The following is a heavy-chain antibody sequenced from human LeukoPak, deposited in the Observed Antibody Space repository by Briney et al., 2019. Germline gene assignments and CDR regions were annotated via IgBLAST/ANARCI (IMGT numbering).Heavy chain of an antibody. D-gene: IGHD5-12*01. CDR3: ARAYSGYNYGY. CDR1: GFTFSTYW. J-gene: IGHJ4*02. CDR2: IKPDGSAK. Sequence: GGSLRLSCAASGFTFSTYWMTWVRHAPGKGPEWVANIKPDGSAKYYVDSVKGRFTISRENAKNSLYLQMNSLRAEDTAIYYCARAYSGYNYGYWGQGTLVTVCS. V-gene: IGHV3-7*04.